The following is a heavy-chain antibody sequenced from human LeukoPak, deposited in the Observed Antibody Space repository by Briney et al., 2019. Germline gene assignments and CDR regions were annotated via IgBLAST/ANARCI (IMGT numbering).Heavy chain of an antibody. CDR2: IIPIFGTA. CDR1: GGTFSSYA. Sequence: SVKVSCKASGGTFSSYAISWVRQAPGQGLEWMGGIIPIFGTANYAQKFQGRVTITADKSTSTAYMELSSLRSEDTAVYYCARKGYCSSTSCDEFGPDAFDIWGQGTMVTVSS. D-gene: IGHD2-2*01. CDR3: ARKGYCSSTSCDEFGPDAFDI. V-gene: IGHV1-69*06. J-gene: IGHJ3*02.